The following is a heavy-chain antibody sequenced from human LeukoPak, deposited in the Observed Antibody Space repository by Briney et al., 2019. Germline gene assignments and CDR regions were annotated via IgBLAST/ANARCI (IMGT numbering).Heavy chain of an antibody. V-gene: IGHV3-48*03. CDR2: ISSSGSTI. J-gene: IGHJ3*02. CDR1: GFTFSSYE. Sequence: GGSLRLSCAASGFTFSSYEMNWVRQAPGKGLEWVSYISSSGSTIYYADSVKGRFTISRDNAKNSLYLQMNSLRAEDTAVYYCARVGGWLRLNDAFDIWGQGTMVTVSS. D-gene: IGHD5-12*01. CDR3: ARVGGWLRLNDAFDI.